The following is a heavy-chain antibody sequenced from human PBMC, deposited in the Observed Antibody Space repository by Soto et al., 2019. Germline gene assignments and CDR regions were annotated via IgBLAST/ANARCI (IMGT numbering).Heavy chain of an antibody. CDR1: GFTFSSYA. J-gene: IGHJ4*02. CDR3: ARDLGYDSSGH. Sequence: QVQLVESGGGVVQPGRSLRLSCAASGFTFSSYAMHWVRQAPGKGRAWVAVISYDGSNKYYADSVKGRFTISRDNSKNTLYLQMNSLRSEDTAVYYCARDLGYDSSGHWGQGTLVTVSS. D-gene: IGHD3-22*01. V-gene: IGHV3-30-3*01. CDR2: ISYDGSNK.